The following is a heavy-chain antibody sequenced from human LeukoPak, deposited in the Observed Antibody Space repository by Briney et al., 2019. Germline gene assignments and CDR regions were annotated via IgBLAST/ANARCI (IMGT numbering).Heavy chain of an antibody. CDR3: ARDKDRDDFWSGYSGPTDI. Sequence: GGSLRLSCAASGFTFSNYWMSWVRQAPGKGLEWVANIKQDGSEKYYVDSVKGRFTISRDNAKNSLYLQMNSLRAEDTAVYYCARDKDRDDFWSGYSGPTDIWGQGTMVTVSS. V-gene: IGHV3-7*01. D-gene: IGHD3-3*01. J-gene: IGHJ3*02. CDR2: IKQDGSEK. CDR1: GFTFSNYW.